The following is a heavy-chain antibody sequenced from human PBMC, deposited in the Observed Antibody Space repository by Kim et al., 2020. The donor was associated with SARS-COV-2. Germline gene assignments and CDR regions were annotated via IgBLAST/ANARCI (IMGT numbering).Heavy chain of an antibody. CDR3: ARGRYSSSWFPFDS. Sequence: SETLSLTCAVYGGSFSGYYWSWIRQPPGKGLEWIGEINHSGSTNYNPSLKSRVTISVDTSKNQFSLKLSSVTAADTAVYYCARGRYSSSWFPFDSWGQGT. D-gene: IGHD6-13*01. J-gene: IGHJ4*02. CDR2: INHSGST. CDR1: GGSFSGYY. V-gene: IGHV4-34*01.